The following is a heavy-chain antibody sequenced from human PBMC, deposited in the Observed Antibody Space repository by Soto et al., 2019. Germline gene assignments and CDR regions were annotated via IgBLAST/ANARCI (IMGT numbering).Heavy chain of an antibody. V-gene: IGHV1-18*01. CDR1: GYTFTSYG. J-gene: IGHJ4*02. Sequence: QVQLVQSGAEVKKPGASVKVSCKASGYTFTSYGISWVRQAPGQGLEWMGWISAYNGNTNYAQKLQGRVTMTTDTSTSTAYMELRSLRSDDTAVYYCARDQSGEVIYFWGSYPSFDYWGQGTLVTVSS. CDR3: ARDQSGEVIYFWGSYPSFDY. CDR2: ISAYNGNT. D-gene: IGHD3-16*02.